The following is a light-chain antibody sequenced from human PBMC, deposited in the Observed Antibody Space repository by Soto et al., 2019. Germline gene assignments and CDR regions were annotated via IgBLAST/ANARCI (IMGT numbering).Light chain of an antibody. CDR3: QQRFNWPRFT. V-gene: IGKV3-11*01. J-gene: IGKJ2*01. CDR1: QSVSSY. CDR2: DAS. Sequence: EIVLTQSPTTLSLSPGERATLSCRASQSVSSYLAWYQQKPGQAPRLLIYDASNRATGIPARFSGGGSVTDCTLTISSLEPEDFAVYYCQQRFNWPRFTFGQGTKLEIK.